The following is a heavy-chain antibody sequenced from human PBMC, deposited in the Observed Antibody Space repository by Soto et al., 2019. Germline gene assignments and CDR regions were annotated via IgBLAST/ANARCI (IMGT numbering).Heavy chain of an antibody. J-gene: IGHJ6*02. CDR2: IYPGDSDT. CDR1: GYSFTSYW. V-gene: IGHV5-51*01. D-gene: IGHD2-2*01. Sequence: RGESLKISCKGSGYSFTSYWIGWVRQMPGKGLEWMGIIYPGDSDTRYSPSFQGQVTISADKSISTAYLQWSSLKASDTAMYYCARVGCSSTSCYHYHHKSYYYYGMDVWGQGTTVTVSS. CDR3: ARVGCSSTSCYHYHHKSYYYYGMDV.